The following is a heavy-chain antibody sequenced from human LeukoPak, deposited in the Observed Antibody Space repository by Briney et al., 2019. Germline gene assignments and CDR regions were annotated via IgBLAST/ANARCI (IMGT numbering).Heavy chain of an antibody. CDR3: ARDPLQYHDLLTGSQPQYYFDF. CDR1: GYTFTSYA. Sequence: ASVKVSCKASGYTFTSYAMHWARQAPGQRLEWMGWINAGNGDTKYSQEFQGRVTITRDTSANTAYMQLSSLRSEDMAVYYCARDPLQYHDLLTGSQPQYYFDFWGQGTLVTVSS. J-gene: IGHJ4*02. CDR2: INAGNGDT. V-gene: IGHV1-3*03. D-gene: IGHD3-9*01.